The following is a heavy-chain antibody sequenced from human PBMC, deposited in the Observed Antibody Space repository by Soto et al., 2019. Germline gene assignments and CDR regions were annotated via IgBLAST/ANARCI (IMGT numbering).Heavy chain of an antibody. Sequence: ASVKVSCKASGYTFTNYGVSWVRQAPGQGLEWMGWISGYNGNTNYAQNLQGRVSMTTDTSTSTAYMELRSLRSDDTAVYYCERDVTRNYYDSSGYYYFDYWGQGTLVTVSS. D-gene: IGHD3-22*01. CDR2: ISGYNGNT. J-gene: IGHJ4*02. CDR3: ERDVTRNYYDSSGYYYFDY. V-gene: IGHV1-18*04. CDR1: GYTFTNYG.